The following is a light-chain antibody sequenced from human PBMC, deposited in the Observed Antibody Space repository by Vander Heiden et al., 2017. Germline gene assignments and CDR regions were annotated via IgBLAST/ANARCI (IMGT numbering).Light chain of an antibody. CDR1: QDISNY. Sequence: DIQMTQSPSSLSASVGDRVTITCQASQDISNYLNWYQQKPGKAPKLLIYDASNWETGVPSRFSGSGSGTDFTFTISSLQPEDIATYYCQQDDNLLTFGGGTKVEIK. J-gene: IGKJ4*01. V-gene: IGKV1-33*01. CDR3: QQDDNLLT. CDR2: DAS.